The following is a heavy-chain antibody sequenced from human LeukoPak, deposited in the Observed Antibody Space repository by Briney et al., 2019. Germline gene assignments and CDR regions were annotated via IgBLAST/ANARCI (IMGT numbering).Heavy chain of an antibody. J-gene: IGHJ3*02. CDR3: ARGGYYYDSSGYHDAFDI. CDR2: IYPGDSDT. D-gene: IGHD3-22*01. CDR1: GYSFTSYW. Sequence: GESLKISCQGSGYSFTSYWIGWVRQMPGKGLEWMGIIYPGDSDTRYSPSFQGQVTISADKSISTAYLQWSSLKASDTAMYYCARGGYYYDSSGYHDAFDIWGQGTMVTVSS. V-gene: IGHV5-51*01.